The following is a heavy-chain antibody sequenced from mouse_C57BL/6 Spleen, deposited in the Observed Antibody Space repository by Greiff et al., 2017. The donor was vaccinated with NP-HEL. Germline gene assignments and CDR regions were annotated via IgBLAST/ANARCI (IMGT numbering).Heavy chain of an antibody. CDR2: ISDGGSYT. V-gene: IGHV5-4*03. Sequence: EVKLVESGGGLVKPGGSLKLSCAASGFTFSSYAMSWVRQTPEKRLAWVATISDGGSYTYYPDNVKGRFTISRDNAKNNLYLQMSHLKSEDTAMYYCARGLGQGKFDYWGQGTTLTVSS. J-gene: IGHJ2*01. CDR1: GFTFSSYA. D-gene: IGHD3-3*01. CDR3: ARGLGQGKFDY.